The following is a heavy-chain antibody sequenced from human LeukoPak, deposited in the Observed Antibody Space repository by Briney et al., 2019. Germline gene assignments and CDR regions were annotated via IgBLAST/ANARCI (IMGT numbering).Heavy chain of an antibody. V-gene: IGHV3-64*01. CDR3: ARDHNYYDSSGYLSY. CDR1: GFTFSSYA. J-gene: IGHJ4*02. D-gene: IGHD3-22*01. Sequence: GGSLRLSCAASGFTFSSYAMHWVRQAPGKGLEYVSAISSNGGSTYYANSVKGRFTISRDNSKNTLYLQMNSLRAEDTAVYYCARDHNYYDSSGYLSYWGQGTLVTVSS. CDR2: ISSNGGST.